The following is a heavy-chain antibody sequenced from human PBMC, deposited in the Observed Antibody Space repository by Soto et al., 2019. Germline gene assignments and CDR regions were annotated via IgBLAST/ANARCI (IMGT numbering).Heavy chain of an antibody. D-gene: IGHD3-3*01. CDR1: GFTFSRYA. CDR2: ISSDGSNK. Sequence: QVQLVESGGGVVQPGRSLRLSCAASGFTFSRYAMHWVRQAPGKGLEWVAVISSDGSNKYYADSVKGRFTISRDNSKNTLSRHMNSLRAEETAVYYCARDRGFLEWLSDYWGQGTLVTVSS. CDR3: ARDRGFLEWLSDY. V-gene: IGHV3-30-3*01. J-gene: IGHJ4*02.